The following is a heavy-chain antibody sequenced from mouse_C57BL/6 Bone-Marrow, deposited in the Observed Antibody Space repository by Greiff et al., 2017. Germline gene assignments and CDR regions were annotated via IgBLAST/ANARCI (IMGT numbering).Heavy chain of an antibody. D-gene: IGHD4-1*01. J-gene: IGHJ2*01. V-gene: IGHV1-47*01. CDR1: GYTFTTYP. CDR3: ARLNWDVGYFDY. Sequence: QVQLQQSGAELVKPGASVKMSCKASGYTFTTYPIEWMKQNHGKSLEWIGNFHPYNDDTKYNEKFKGKATLTVEKSSSTAYLELSRLTSDDSAVYYCARLNWDVGYFDYWGQGTTLTVSS. CDR2: FHPYNDDT.